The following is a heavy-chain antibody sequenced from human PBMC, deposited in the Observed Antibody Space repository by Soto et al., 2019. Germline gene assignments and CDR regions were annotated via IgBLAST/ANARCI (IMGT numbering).Heavy chain of an antibody. J-gene: IGHJ4*02. Sequence: WIWIRQPPGKGLEWMGYIFNSGTTFYNPSLTSRLSISMDTSGNRFSLELRSVTAADTAVYYCALALGPTTGLDYWGQGTLVTVSS. V-gene: IGHV4-31*02. CDR3: ALALGPTTGLDY. D-gene: IGHD1-26*01. CDR2: IFNSGTT.